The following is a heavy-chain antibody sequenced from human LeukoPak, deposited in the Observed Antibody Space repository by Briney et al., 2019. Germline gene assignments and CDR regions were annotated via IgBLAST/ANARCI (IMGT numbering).Heavy chain of an antibody. CDR3: AKTFGSYDILTGYYAADAIDI. V-gene: IGHV3-30*18. J-gene: IGHJ3*02. CDR2: ISYDGSNK. D-gene: IGHD3-9*01. Sequence: GGSLRLSCAASGFTFSSYGMHWVRQAPGKGLEWVAVISYDGSNKYYADSVKGRFTISRDNSKNTLYLQMNSLRAEDTAVYYCAKTFGSYDILTGYYAADAIDIWGQGTMVTVSS. CDR1: GFTFSSYG.